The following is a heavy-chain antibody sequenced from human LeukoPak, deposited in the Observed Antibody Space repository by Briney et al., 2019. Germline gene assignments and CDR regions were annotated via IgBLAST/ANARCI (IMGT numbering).Heavy chain of an antibody. CDR2: INTNTGNP. Sequence: GASVKASCKPPGYTFTGYYIQWVRQAPGQGLEWMGWINTNTGNPTYAQGFTGRFVFSLDTSVSTAYLQISSLKAEDTAVYYCARDRYYDSSGYPWADYWGQGTLVTVSS. D-gene: IGHD3-22*01. CDR1: GYTFTGYY. CDR3: ARDRYYDSSGYPWADY. V-gene: IGHV7-4-1*02. J-gene: IGHJ4*02.